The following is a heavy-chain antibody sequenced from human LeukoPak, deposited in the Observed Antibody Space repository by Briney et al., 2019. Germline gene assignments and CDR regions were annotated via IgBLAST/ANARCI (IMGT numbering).Heavy chain of an antibody. D-gene: IGHD3-16*01. V-gene: IGHV3-30-3*01. J-gene: IGHJ4*02. CDR2: ISYDGSNK. Sequence: PGRSLRLSCAASGFTFSSYAMHWVRQAPGKGLEWVAVISYDGSNKYYADSVKGRFTISRDNSKNTLYLQMNSLRAEDTAVYYCARDTISLGFDYWGQGTLVTVSS. CDR1: GFTFSSYA. CDR3: ARDTISLGFDY.